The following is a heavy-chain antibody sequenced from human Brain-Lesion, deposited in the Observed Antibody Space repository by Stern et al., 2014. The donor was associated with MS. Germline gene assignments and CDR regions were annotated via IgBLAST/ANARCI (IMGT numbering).Heavy chain of an antibody. Sequence: DQLVESGPGLVKPSQTLSLSCTVSGGSISSGGYYWSWIRQPAGKGLEWIGRIFNSGSTRYNPSHKRRVTISIDTSKNQFSLRLNSMTAADTAVYYCARGRVVPGFQYYATDVWGQGTTVIVSS. J-gene: IGHJ6*02. V-gene: IGHV4-61*02. D-gene: IGHD2-2*01. CDR1: GGSISSGGYY. CDR3: ARGRVVPGFQYYATDV. CDR2: IFNSGST.